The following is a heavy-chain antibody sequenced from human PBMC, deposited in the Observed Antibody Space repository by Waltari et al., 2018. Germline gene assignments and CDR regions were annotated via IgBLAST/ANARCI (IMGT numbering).Heavy chain of an antibody. D-gene: IGHD6-13*01. Sequence: QVQLVQSGAEVKKPGSSVKVSCKAYGGTFSSYAISWVRQAPGQGLEWMGGIIPIFGTANYAQKFQGRVTITADESTSTAYMELSSLRSEDTAVYYCARDELRLAAAATYYYGMDVWGQGTTVTVSS. J-gene: IGHJ6*02. CDR3: ARDELRLAAAATYYYGMDV. CDR2: IIPIFGTA. CDR1: GGTFSSYA. V-gene: IGHV1-69*13.